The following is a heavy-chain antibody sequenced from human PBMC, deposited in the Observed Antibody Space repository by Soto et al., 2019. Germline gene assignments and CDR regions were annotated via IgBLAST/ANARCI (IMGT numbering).Heavy chain of an antibody. V-gene: IGHV3-13*01. D-gene: IGHD3-10*01. J-gene: IGHJ3*02. Sequence: PGGSLRLSCVASGFTFKIYDIHCIRQRTGEGPECVSGIGTLSDTFYPGSVKGRFIVSRDRARNSLCLQMNNLRAGDTAVYYCARGFLHASESPRPGPINGFNIWGQGTAVTVSS. CDR1: GFTFKIYD. CDR2: IGTLSDT. CDR3: ARGFLHASESPRPGPINGFNI.